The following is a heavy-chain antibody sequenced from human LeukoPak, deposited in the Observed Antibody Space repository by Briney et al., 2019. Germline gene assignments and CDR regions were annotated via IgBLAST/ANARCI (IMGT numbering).Heavy chain of an antibody. CDR3: ARHLLWFGDVPYYFDY. CDR1: GGSISSSSYY. Sequence: SQTLSLTCTVSGGSISSSSYYWGWIRQPPGKGLEWIGSIYYSGSTYYNPSLKSRVTISVDTSKNQFSLKLSSVTAADTAVYYCARHLLWFGDVPYYFDYWGQGTLVTVSS. CDR2: IYYSGST. D-gene: IGHD3-10*01. J-gene: IGHJ4*02. V-gene: IGHV4-39*01.